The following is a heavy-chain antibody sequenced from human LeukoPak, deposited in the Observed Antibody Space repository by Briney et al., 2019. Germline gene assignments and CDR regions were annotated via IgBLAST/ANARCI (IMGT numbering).Heavy chain of an antibody. V-gene: IGHV4-61*02. Sequence: SETLSLTCTVSGGSIISGSHYWSWLRQPAGKGLEWIGRIYASGNTNYNPSLKSRVTISVDTSKNQFSLRLTSVTAADTAFYYCARANKDKAVAGLDWFDPWGQGTLVTVSS. CDR2: IYASGNT. D-gene: IGHD6-19*01. CDR1: GGSIISGSHY. J-gene: IGHJ5*02. CDR3: ARANKDKAVAGLDWFDP.